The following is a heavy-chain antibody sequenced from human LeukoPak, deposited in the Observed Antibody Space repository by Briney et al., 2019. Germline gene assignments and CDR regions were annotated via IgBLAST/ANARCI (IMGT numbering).Heavy chain of an antibody. V-gene: IGHV3-53*01. CDR1: GFTVSNNY. D-gene: IGHD2-2*01. J-gene: IGHJ4*02. Sequence: GGSLRLSCAASGFTVSNNYMSWVRQSPGKGLEWVSVVYSGGSTYYADSVKGRFTISRDNSRNTLYLQMNSLRAEDTAVYYCATTYCSSTSCYPYYFDYWGQGTLVTVSS. CDR3: ATTYCSSTSCYPYYFDY. CDR2: VYSGGST.